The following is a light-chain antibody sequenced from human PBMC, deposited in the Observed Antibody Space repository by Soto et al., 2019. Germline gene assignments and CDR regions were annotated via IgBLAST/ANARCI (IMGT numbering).Light chain of an antibody. CDR2: GAS. CDR3: QQYGGSPIT. CDR1: QSVSSS. J-gene: IGKJ5*01. Sequence: EIVLTQSPGTLSLSPVERATLSCRASQSVSSSLAWYQQKTGQAPRLLISGASSRATGIPDRFSGSGSETDFTLTISRLEPEDFALYYCQQYGGSPITFGQGT. V-gene: IGKV3-20*01.